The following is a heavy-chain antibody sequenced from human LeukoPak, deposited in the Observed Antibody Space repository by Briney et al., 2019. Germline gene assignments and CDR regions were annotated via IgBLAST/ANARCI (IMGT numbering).Heavy chain of an antibody. CDR2: ISYDGSNK. CDR1: GFTFSSYA. J-gene: IGHJ4*02. D-gene: IGHD2-2*01. Sequence: GGSLTLSCAASGFTFSSYAMHWVRQAPGKGLEWVAVISYDGSNKYYADSVKGRFTISRDNSKNTLYLQMNSLRAEDTAVYYCARDHCSSTSCYLWFGDGPYYFDYWGQGTLVTVSS. CDR3: ARDHCSSTSCYLWFGDGPYYFDY. V-gene: IGHV3-30*04.